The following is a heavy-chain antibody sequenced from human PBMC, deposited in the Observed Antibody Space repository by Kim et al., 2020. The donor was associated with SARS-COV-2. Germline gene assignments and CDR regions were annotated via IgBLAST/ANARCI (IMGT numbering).Heavy chain of an antibody. V-gene: IGHV1-8*01. CDR3: ARVKYDYVWGSYRLSFDY. Sequence: ASVKVSCKASGYTFTSYDINWVRQATGQGLEWMGWMNPNSGNTGYAQKFQGRVTMTRNTSISTAYMELSSLRSEDTAVYYCARVKYDYVWGSYRLSFDYWGQGTLVTVSS. J-gene: IGHJ4*02. CDR2: MNPNSGNT. D-gene: IGHD3-16*02. CDR1: GYTFTSYD.